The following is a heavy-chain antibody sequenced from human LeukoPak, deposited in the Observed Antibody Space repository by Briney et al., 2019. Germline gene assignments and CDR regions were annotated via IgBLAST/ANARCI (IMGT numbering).Heavy chain of an antibody. Sequence: AGGSLRLSCTASGFTFGDYAMSWFRQAPGKGLEWVANIKQDGTEKYYVDSVWGRFTISRDNAKNLLYLQMNSLRAEDTALYYCARDSTTGSSGWYGYFHHWGQGTLVTVSS. V-gene: IGHV3-7*01. CDR1: GFTFGDYA. CDR2: IKQDGTEK. CDR3: ARDSTTGSSGWYGYFHH. J-gene: IGHJ1*01. D-gene: IGHD6-19*01.